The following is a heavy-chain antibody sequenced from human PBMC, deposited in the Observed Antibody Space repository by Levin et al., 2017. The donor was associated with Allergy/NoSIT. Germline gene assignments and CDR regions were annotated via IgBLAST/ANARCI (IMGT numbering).Heavy chain of an antibody. V-gene: IGHV3-7*01. CDR2: IKEDGGEI. CDR1: GFSFSYTW. D-gene: IGHD2/OR15-2a*01. CDR3: VRDRGDSTYEY. J-gene: IGHJ4*02. Sequence: GGSLRLSCAASGFSFSYTWMAWVRQAPGKGLEWVANIKEDGGEINYVDSVKGRFTISRDNAKNSLYLQMNSLRADDTALYYCVRDRGDSTYEYWGQGTLVTISS.